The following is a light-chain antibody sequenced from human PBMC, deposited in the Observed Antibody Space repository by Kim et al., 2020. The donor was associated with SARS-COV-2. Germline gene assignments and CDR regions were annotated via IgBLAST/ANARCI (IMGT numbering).Light chain of an antibody. CDR1: SSDVGGYDY. J-gene: IGLJ3*02. CDR3: SSYAGRNNWV. V-gene: IGLV2-8*01. Sequence: GQSVTISCTGTSSDVGGYDYVSWYQQHPGKAPKLMIYEVSKRPSGVPDRFSGSKSGNTASLTVSGLQAEDEADYYCSSYAGRNNWVFGGGTQLTVL. CDR2: EVS.